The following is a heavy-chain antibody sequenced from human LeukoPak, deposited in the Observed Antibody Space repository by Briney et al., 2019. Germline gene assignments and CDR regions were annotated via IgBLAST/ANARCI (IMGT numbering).Heavy chain of an antibody. CDR1: GFTISNYW. V-gene: IGHV3-7*01. CDR3: ARGRGLDY. CDR2: IKQDGSEK. Sequence: GGSLRLSCAGSGFTISNYWMSWVRQAPGKGLEWVANIKQDGSEKYYVDSVKGRFTISRDNAQNSLYLQMNSLRAEDTAVYYCARGRGLDYWGQGTLVTVSS. J-gene: IGHJ4*02.